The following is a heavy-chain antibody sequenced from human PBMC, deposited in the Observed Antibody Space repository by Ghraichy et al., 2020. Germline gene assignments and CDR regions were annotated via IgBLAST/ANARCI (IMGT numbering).Heavy chain of an antibody. V-gene: IGHV3-21*01. J-gene: IGHJ5*02. Sequence: GGSLRLSCAASGFTFSSYSMNWVRQAPGKGLEWVSSISSSSSYIYYADSVKGRFTISRDNAKNSLYLQMNSLRAEDTAVYYCARGGAYCSSTSCYGGNWFDPWGQGTLVTVSS. CDR1: GFTFSSYS. CDR3: ARGGAYCSSTSCYGGNWFDP. D-gene: IGHD2-2*01. CDR2: ISSSSSYI.